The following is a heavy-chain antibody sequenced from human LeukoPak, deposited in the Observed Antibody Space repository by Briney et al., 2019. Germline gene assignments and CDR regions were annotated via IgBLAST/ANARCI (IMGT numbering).Heavy chain of an antibody. J-gene: IGHJ4*02. CDR3: AKDLSGSGCSNY. V-gene: IGHV3-23*01. CDR1: GFTFSSYG. Sequence: GGSLRLSCAASGFTFSSYGMSWVRQAPGKGLEWASAISGSGGSTYYADSVKGRFTISRDNSKNTLYLQMNSLRAEDTAVYYCAKDLSGSGCSNYWGQGTLVTVSS. D-gene: IGHD6-19*01. CDR2: ISGSGGST.